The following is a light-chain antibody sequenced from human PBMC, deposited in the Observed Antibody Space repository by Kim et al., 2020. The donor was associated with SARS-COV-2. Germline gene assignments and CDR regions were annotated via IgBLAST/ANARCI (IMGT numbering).Light chain of an antibody. Sequence: SYELTQPPSVSVAPGKTARITCGGNNIGSKSVHWYQQKPGQAPVLVIYYDSDRPSGIPERFSGSNSGNTATLTISRVEAGDEADYYCQVWDSSDRRVFGG. V-gene: IGLV3-21*04. CDR2: YDS. CDR3: QVWDSSDRRV. J-gene: IGLJ3*02. CDR1: NIGSKS.